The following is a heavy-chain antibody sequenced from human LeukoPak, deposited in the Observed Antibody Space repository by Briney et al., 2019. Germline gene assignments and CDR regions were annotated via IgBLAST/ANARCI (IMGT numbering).Heavy chain of an antibody. CDR1: GFTFSNFA. Sequence: GGSLRLSCAASGFTFSNFAMSWVRQAPGKGLEWVSSITDSGVSTFYADSLSGRFTISRDNSKNALYLQMKNLRAADTATYYCAKMTDARGRYGSGSHWGQGTPVAVSS. CDR2: ITDSGVST. D-gene: IGHD3-10*01. CDR3: AKMTDARGRYGSGSH. J-gene: IGHJ4*01. V-gene: IGHV3-23*01.